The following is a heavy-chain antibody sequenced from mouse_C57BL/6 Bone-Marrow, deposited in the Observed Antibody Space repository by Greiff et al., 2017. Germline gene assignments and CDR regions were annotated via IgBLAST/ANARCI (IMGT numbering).Heavy chain of an antibody. CDR1: GYTFTSYW. V-gene: IGHV1-69*01. D-gene: IGHD1-1*01. CDR2: LDPSDSYT. Sequence: QVQLQQPGAELVMPGASVKLSCKASGYTFTSYWMHWVKQRPGQGLEWIGELDPSDSYTNYNQKFKGKSTLTVDKSSSTAYMQLSSLTSEDSAVYYCARSVTTVPSFDYWGQGTTLTVSS. J-gene: IGHJ2*01. CDR3: ARSVTTVPSFDY.